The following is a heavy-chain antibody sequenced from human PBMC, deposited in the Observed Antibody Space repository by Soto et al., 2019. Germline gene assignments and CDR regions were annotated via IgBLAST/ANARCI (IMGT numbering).Heavy chain of an antibody. D-gene: IGHD3-10*01. CDR1: GGSISSSNW. CDR2: IYHSGST. V-gene: IGHV4-4*02. J-gene: IGHJ5*02. Sequence: SETLSLTCAVSGGSISSSNWWSWVRQPPGKGLEWIGEIYHSGSTNYNPSLKSRVTISVDKSKNQFSLKLSSVTAADTAVYYCARDRVTMVRGVTFYWFDPWGQGTLVTVS. CDR3: ARDRVTMVRGVTFYWFDP.